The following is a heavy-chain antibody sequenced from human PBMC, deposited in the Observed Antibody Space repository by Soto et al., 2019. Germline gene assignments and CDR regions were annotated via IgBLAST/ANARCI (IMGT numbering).Heavy chain of an antibody. Sequence: QVQLQESGPGLVKASQTLSLTCTVSGGSITTGGYFWIWIRQHPGKGLEWIGYIYYSGTTHYNPSLKSRVTISVDTSKNQFSLKLSSVTAADTAVYYCARVVSGSYFDYWGQGTLVTVSS. D-gene: IGHD1-26*01. CDR2: IYYSGTT. CDR3: ARVVSGSYFDY. J-gene: IGHJ4*02. V-gene: IGHV4-31*03. CDR1: GGSITTGGYF.